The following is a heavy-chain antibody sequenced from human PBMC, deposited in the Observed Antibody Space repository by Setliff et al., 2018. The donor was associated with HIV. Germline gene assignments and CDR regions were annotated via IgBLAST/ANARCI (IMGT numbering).Heavy chain of an antibody. CDR1: GGSFSDYY. Sequence: PSETLSLTCTVSGGSFSDYYRSWIRQPPGKGLEWIGYIYTSGSTNYNPSLKSRVTMSVDKSKNQFSLKLSSVTAADTAVYFCARGRGSSSSWPIDYWGQGTLVTVSS. CDR3: ARGRGSSSSWPIDY. V-gene: IGHV4-4*09. CDR2: IYTSGST. D-gene: IGHD6-13*01. J-gene: IGHJ4*02.